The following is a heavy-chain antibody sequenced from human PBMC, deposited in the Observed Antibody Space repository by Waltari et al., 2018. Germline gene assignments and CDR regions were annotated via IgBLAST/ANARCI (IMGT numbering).Heavy chain of an antibody. CDR1: GYRFTDYY. CDR3: VTALGDRSSASRPFDV. Sequence: EVQLLQSGTELKKPGSTVKIACQVSGYRFTDYYIHWVKQAPGKGPQWMGLVDPEDGETTYAERFQGRVTITADTSTETAFMELSSLTSDDTAVYYCVTALGDRSSASRPFDVWGLGTLITVSS. V-gene: IGHV1-69-2*01. CDR2: VDPEDGET. J-gene: IGHJ3*01. D-gene: IGHD3-10*01.